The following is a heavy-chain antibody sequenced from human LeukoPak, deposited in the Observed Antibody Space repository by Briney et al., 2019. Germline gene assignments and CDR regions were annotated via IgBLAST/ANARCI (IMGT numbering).Heavy chain of an antibody. Sequence: ASVKVSCTASGYTFTSYGISWVRQAPGQGLEWMGWISAYNGNTNYAQKLQGRVTMTTDTSTSTAYMELRSLRSDDMAVYYCARGGARYYYDSSGYSAFDYWGQGTLVTVSS. V-gene: IGHV1-18*03. D-gene: IGHD3-22*01. CDR3: ARGGARYYYDSSGYSAFDY. CDR2: ISAYNGNT. CDR1: GYTFTSYG. J-gene: IGHJ4*02.